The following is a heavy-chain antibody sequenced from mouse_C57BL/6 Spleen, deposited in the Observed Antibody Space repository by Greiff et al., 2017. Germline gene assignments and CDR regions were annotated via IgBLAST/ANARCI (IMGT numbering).Heavy chain of an antibody. CDR1: GYTFTSYW. D-gene: IGHD1-1*01. V-gene: IGHV1-72*01. J-gene: IGHJ1*03. CDR3: AREGITTVVDTNWYFDV. Sequence: QVQLQQPGAELVKPGASVKLSCKASGYTFTSYWMHWVKQRPGRGLEWIGRIDPNSGGTKYNAKFKSKATLTVDKPSSTAYMQLSSLTSEDSAVYYCAREGITTVVDTNWYFDVWGTGTTVTVSS. CDR2: IDPNSGGT.